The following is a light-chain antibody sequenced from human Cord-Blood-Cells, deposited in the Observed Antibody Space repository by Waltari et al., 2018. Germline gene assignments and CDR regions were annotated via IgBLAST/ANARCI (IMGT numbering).Light chain of an antibody. CDR1: QDISNY. CDR2: DAS. J-gene: IGKJ2*01. V-gene: IGKV1-33*01. CDR3: QQYDNLPYT. Sequence: DIQMTQSPSFLSASVGDRVTITCQASQDISNYLTLYQQKPGKAPKPLFYDASNVETGVPSRFSRSGSGTDFTFTISSLQPEDSATYYCQQYDNLPYTFGQGTKLEIK.